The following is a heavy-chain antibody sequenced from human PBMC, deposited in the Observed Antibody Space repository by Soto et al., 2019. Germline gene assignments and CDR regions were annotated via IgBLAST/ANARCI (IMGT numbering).Heavy chain of an antibody. CDR2: IIPILGIA. D-gene: IGHD6-13*01. CDR1: GGTFSSYT. J-gene: IGHJ6*03. CDR3: AGPGYSTQRRYYYYYMDV. Sequence: ASVKVSCKASGGTFSSYTISWVRQAPGQGLEWMGRIIPILGIANYAQKFQGRVTITADKSTSTAYMELSSLRSEDTAVYYCAGPGYSTQRRYYYYYMDVWGKGTTVTVSS. V-gene: IGHV1-69*02.